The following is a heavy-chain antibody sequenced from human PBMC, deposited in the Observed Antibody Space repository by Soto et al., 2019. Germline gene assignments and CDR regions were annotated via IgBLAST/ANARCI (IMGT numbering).Heavy chain of an antibody. Sequence: SGGSLRLSCAASGFTFDDYAMHWVRQAPGKGLEWVSLISWDGGSTYYADSVKGRFTISRDNSKNSLYLQMNSLRAEDTALYYCAKDAEYSYGYDYYYGMDVWGQGTTVTVSS. CDR2: ISWDGGST. CDR1: GFTFDDYA. J-gene: IGHJ6*02. CDR3: AKDAEYSYGYDYYYGMDV. V-gene: IGHV3-43D*04. D-gene: IGHD5-18*01.